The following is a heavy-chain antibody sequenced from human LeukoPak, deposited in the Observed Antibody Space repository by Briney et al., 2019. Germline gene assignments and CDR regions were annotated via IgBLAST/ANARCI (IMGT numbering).Heavy chain of an antibody. D-gene: IGHD6-13*01. Sequence: SETLSLTCTVSGASINSSYWSWIRQPGGKGLEWIGRIYASGRTDYNPSLKSRVTMSADTSKNQFSLNLSSVTAADTAVYYCARGSSWYRPDFDYWGQGNLVTVSS. CDR1: GASINSSY. V-gene: IGHV4-4*07. CDR3: ARGSSWYRPDFDY. CDR2: IYASGRT. J-gene: IGHJ4*02.